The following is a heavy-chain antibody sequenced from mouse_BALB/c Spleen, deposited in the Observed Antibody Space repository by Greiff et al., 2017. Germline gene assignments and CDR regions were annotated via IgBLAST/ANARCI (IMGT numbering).Heavy chain of an antibody. CDR1: GFTFSNYW. D-gene: IGHD1-1*01. J-gene: IGHJ3*01. Sequence: EVKLMESGGGLVQPGGSMKLSCVASGFTFSNYWMNWVRQSPEKGLEWVAEIRLKSNNYATHYAESVKGRFTISRDDSKSSVYLQMNNLRAEDTGIYYCTIYSSGFAYWGQGTLVTVSA. V-gene: IGHV6-6*02. CDR3: TIYSSGFAY. CDR2: IRLKSNNYAT.